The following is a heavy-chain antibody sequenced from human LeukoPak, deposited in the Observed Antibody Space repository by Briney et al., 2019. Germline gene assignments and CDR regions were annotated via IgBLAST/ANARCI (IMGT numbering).Heavy chain of an antibody. Sequence: ASVKVSCKASGYTFTGYYMHWVRQAPGQGLEWMGWINLNSGGTNYAQKFQGRVTMTRDTSTSTVYMELSSLRSEDTAVYYCARDMGPTYYDFWGADPWGQGTLATVSS. CDR3: ARDMGPTYYDFWGADP. V-gene: IGHV1-2*02. CDR2: INLNSGGT. CDR1: GYTFTGYY. J-gene: IGHJ5*02. D-gene: IGHD3-3*01.